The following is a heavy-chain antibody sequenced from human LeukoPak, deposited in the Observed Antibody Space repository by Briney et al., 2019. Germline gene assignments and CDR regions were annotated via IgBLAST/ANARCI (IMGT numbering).Heavy chain of an antibody. D-gene: IGHD6-13*01. Sequence: ASVKVSCKASGYTFTGYYTHWVRQAPGQGLEWMGWINPNSGGTNCAQKFQGRVTMTRDTSISTAYMELSRLRSDDTAVYYCARVRAAAAVDYWGQGTLVTVSS. CDR1: GYTFTGYY. CDR2: INPNSGGT. CDR3: ARVRAAAAVDY. J-gene: IGHJ4*02. V-gene: IGHV1-2*02.